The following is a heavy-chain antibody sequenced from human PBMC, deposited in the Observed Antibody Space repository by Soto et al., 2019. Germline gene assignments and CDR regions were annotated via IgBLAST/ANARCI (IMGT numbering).Heavy chain of an antibody. J-gene: IGHJ6*02. D-gene: IGHD3-16*01. Sequence: ASVKVSCKASGFTFTNSAVQWVRQARGQRLEWIGWIVVGSGNTNYAQKFQERVTITRDMSTSTAYMELSSLRSEDTAVYYCAAFRGSLGMDVWGQGTTVTVSS. CDR1: GFTFTNSA. V-gene: IGHV1-58*01. CDR2: IVVGSGNT. CDR3: AAFRGSLGMDV.